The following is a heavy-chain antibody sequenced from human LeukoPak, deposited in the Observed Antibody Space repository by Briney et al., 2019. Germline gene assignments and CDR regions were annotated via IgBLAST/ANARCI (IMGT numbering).Heavy chain of an antibody. V-gene: IGHV3-74*01. CDR2: IKSDGSGT. CDR3: ARDSIPVAVYFDH. CDR1: GFTFSNYW. J-gene: IGHJ4*02. D-gene: IGHD6-19*01. Sequence: PGGSLRLSCAASGFTFSNYWMHWVRQAPGKGLVWVSRIKSDGSGTSYADSVKGRFTTSRDNAKNTLSLQMNSLRAEDTALYYCARDSIPVAVYFDHWGQGALVTVSS.